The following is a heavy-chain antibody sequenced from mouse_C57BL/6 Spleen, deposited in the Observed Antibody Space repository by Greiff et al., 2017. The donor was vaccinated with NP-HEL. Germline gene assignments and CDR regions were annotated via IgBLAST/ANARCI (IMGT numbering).Heavy chain of an antibody. J-gene: IGHJ2*01. CDR3: AREAHDGGYFDD. CDR1: GYSFTSYY. V-gene: IGHV1-66*01. Sequence: QVQLQQSGPELVKPGASVKISCKASGYSFTSYYIHWVKQRPGQGLEWIGWIYPGSGNTKYNEKFKGKATLTADTSSSTAYMQLSSLTSEDSAVYYCAREAHDGGYFDDWGKGTTLTVSS. D-gene: IGHD2-3*01. CDR2: IYPGSGNT.